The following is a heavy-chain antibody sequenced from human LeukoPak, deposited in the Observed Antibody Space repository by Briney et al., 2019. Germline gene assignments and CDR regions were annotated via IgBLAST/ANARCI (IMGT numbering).Heavy chain of an antibody. Sequence: ASVKVSCKASGYMFTSYYMHWVRQAPGQGLEWMGIINPSGGSTSYAEKFQGRVTMTRDTSTSTVYMELSSLRSEVTAVYYCARGDYGSPWYFDLWGRGTLVTVSS. V-gene: IGHV1-46*01. CDR2: INPSGGST. CDR1: GYMFTSYY. J-gene: IGHJ2*01. D-gene: IGHD4-17*01. CDR3: ARGDYGSPWYFDL.